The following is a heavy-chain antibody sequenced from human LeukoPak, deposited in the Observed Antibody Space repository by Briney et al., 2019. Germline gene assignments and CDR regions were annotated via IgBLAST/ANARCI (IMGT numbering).Heavy chain of an antibody. D-gene: IGHD3-3*01. J-gene: IGHJ4*02. CDR3: ARENTTFGVDY. V-gene: IGHV1-2*06. CDR1: GYTFTSYG. Sequence: ASVKVSCKASGYTFTSYGISWVRQAPGQGLEWMGRINPNSGGTNYAQKFQGRVTMTRDTSISTAYMELSRLTSDDTAVYYCARENTTFGVDYWGQGTLVTVSS. CDR2: INPNSGGT.